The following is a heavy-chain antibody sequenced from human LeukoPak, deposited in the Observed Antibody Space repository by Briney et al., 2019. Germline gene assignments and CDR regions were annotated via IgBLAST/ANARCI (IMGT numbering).Heavy chain of an antibody. CDR3: ARRRGSHSFDI. CDR1: GFTFSSYS. J-gene: IGHJ3*02. CDR2: ISSSSSYI. Sequence: GGSLRLSCAASGFTFSSYSINWVRQSPGKGLEWVSSISSSSSYIYYADSVKGRFTISRDNAKNSLYLQMNSLRAEDTAVYYCARRRGSHSFDIWGQGTMVTVSS. D-gene: IGHD1-26*01. V-gene: IGHV3-21*01.